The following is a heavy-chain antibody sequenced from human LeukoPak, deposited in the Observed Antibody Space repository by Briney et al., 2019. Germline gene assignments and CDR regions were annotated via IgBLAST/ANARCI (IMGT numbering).Heavy chain of an antibody. D-gene: IGHD1-26*01. CDR3: ARGLRGTYYFDY. CDR2: IYYSGSN. CDR1: GGSISNYS. Sequence: PSEALSLTCTVSGGSISNYSWSWIRQPPGKGLEWIGYIYYSGSNNQNPSLKSRVAISVGTSKNQFSLKLTSVTAADTAVYYCARGLRGTYYFDYWGQGTLVTVSS. J-gene: IGHJ4*02. V-gene: IGHV4-59*01.